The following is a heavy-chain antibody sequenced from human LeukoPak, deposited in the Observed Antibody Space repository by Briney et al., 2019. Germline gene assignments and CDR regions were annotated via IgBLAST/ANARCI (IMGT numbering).Heavy chain of an antibody. CDR3: ARAQDFSDSSGPNYLDF. Sequence: SETLSLTCTVSGYSLSSGFFCDWIRQSPGKGLEWIGSFSHRGCSYHNPSLKSRVTISVDTSKNQFSLKLLSVTAADTAVYYCARAQDFSDSSGPNYLDFWGQGILVTVSS. D-gene: IGHD3-22*01. V-gene: IGHV4-38-2*02. CDR2: FSHRGCS. J-gene: IGHJ4*02. CDR1: GYSLSSGFF.